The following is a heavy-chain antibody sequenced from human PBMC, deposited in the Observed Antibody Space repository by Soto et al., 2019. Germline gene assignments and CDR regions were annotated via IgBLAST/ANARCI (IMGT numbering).Heavy chain of an antibody. CDR3: ARSAHIVVVPYYFDY. CDR1: GYSISSGYY. V-gene: IGHV4-38-2*01. J-gene: IGHJ4*02. CDR2: IYHSGST. Sequence: PSETLSLTCAVSGYSISSGYYWGWIRRPPGKGLEWIGSIYHSGSTNYNPSLKSRVTISVDTSKNQFSLKVNSVTAADTAVFYCARSAHIVVVPYYFDYWGQGTLVTVSS. D-gene: IGHD2-2*01.